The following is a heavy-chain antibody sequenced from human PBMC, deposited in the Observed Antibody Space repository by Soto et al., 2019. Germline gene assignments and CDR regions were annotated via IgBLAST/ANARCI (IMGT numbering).Heavy chain of an antibody. Sequence: ASVKVSCEASGYTFTNYGISWVRQAPGEGLEWMGWINTGNGNTKYSQKFQGRVTLTRDTSASTAYMELSSLRSEDTAVYYCARDFGYSSGSYWGQGTLVTVSS. CDR3: ARDFGYSSGSY. J-gene: IGHJ4*02. CDR2: INTGNGNT. D-gene: IGHD6-19*01. V-gene: IGHV1-3*04. CDR1: GYTFTNYG.